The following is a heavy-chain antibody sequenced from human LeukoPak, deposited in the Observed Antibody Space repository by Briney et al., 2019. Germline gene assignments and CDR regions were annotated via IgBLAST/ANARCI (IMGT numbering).Heavy chain of an antibody. Sequence: ASVNVSFKASGYDFTDYSIQWVRQAPGQRLEWMGWVNTGNGHTRYSPKFQGRVTIVRDTSASTAYMDLSSLTSEDTALYYCARGQWVGTTQAYYLDYWGQGTLVAVSS. V-gene: IGHV1-3*04. CDR1: GYDFTDYS. CDR3: ARGQWVGTTQAYYLDY. J-gene: IGHJ4*02. CDR2: VNTGNGHT. D-gene: IGHD1-26*01.